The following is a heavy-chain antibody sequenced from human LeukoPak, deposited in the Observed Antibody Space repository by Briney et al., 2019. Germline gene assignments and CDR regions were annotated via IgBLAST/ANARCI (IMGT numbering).Heavy chain of an antibody. CDR3: ARLVVVVAATGIDY. Sequence: SETLSLTCTVSGGSISSSSYYWGWIRQPPGKGLEWIGSIYYSGSTYYNPSLKSRVTISVDTSKNQFSLKLSSVTAADTAVYYCARLVVVVAATGIDYWGQGTLVTVSS. CDR2: IYYSGST. D-gene: IGHD2-15*01. J-gene: IGHJ4*02. CDR1: GGSISSSSYY. V-gene: IGHV4-39*07.